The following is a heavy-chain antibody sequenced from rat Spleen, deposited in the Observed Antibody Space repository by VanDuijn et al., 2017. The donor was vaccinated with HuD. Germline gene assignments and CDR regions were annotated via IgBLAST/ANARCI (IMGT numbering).Heavy chain of an antibody. CDR2: ISYGDSYGHSST. Sequence: EVQMVESGGGLVQPGRSLKLSCAASGFTFSDYGMAWVRQAPTKGLEWVATISYGDSYGHSSTYYRDSVKGRFTISRDNAKRNLNLQMNSLRSEDTANYYCARGESNSDYFDYWGQGVMVTVSS. D-gene: IGHD4-4*01. J-gene: IGHJ2*01. CDR3: ARGESNSDYFDY. V-gene: IGHV5-29*01. CDR1: GFTFSDYG.